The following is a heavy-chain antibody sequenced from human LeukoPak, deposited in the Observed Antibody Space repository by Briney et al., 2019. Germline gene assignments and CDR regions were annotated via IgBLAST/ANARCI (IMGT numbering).Heavy chain of an antibody. D-gene: IGHD6-13*01. CDR2: IYYSGST. Sequence: PSETLSLTCTVSGGSISSSSYYWGWIRQPPGKGLEWIGSIYYSGSTYYNPSLKSRVTISVDTSKNQFSQKLSSVTAADTAVYYCARSIAAAGDFDYWGQGTLVTVSS. CDR3: ARSIAAAGDFDY. CDR1: GGSISSSSYY. J-gene: IGHJ4*02. V-gene: IGHV4-39*07.